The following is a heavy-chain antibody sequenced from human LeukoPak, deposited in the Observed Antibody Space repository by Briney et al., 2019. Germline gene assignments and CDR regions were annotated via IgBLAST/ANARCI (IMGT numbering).Heavy chain of an antibody. CDR1: GFAFSSYW. D-gene: IGHD2-15*01. CDR3: VRDGHGGSGSY. CDR2: INTDGTTT. V-gene: IGHV3-74*01. J-gene: IGHJ4*02. Sequence: GGSLRLSCAASGFAFSSYWMHWVHQDPGKGLVWVSRINTDGTTTVYADSVRGRFTISRDNAKNTLYLQMNSLRGEDTAVYYCVRDGHGGSGSYWGRGTLVTVSS.